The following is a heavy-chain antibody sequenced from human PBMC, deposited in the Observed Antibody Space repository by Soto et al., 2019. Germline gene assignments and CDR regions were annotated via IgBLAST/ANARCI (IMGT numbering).Heavy chain of an antibody. D-gene: IGHD3-3*01. CDR3: ATDRRRVLRFLEWFAWFDP. CDR1: GYTLTELS. CDR2: FDPEDGET. Sequence: ASVKVSCKVSGYTLTELSMHWLRQAPGKGLEWMGGFDPEDGETIYAQKFQGRVTMTEDTSTDIAYMELSSLRSEDTAVYYCATDRRRVLRFLEWFAWFDPWGQGTLVTSPQ. V-gene: IGHV1-24*01. J-gene: IGHJ5*02.